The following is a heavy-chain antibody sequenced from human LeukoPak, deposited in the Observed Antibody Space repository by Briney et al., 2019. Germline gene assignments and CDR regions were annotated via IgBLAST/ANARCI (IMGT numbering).Heavy chain of an antibody. V-gene: IGHV3-21*01. CDR3: ARDERRYCSDSSCYPGDY. D-gene: IGHD2-2*01. CDR2: ISRTSAYI. J-gene: IGHJ4*02. CDR1: GFTFSSDA. Sequence: GGSLRLSCAASGFTFSSDAMKWVRQAPGKGLEWVSAISRTSAYIYSSGSVKGRFTISRDNTKNSVYLQIDSLRAEDTAVYYCARDERRYCSDSSCYPGDYWGQGTLVTVSS.